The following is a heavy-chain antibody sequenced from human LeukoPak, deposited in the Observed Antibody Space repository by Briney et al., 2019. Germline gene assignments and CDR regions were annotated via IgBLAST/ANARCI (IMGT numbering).Heavy chain of an antibody. Sequence: PSETLSLTCTVSGGSISSTYYYWGWIRPPPGKGLEWIAYIYYTGSTSYNPSLKSRVTISVDTSKNQFSLKLTSVTAADTAVYYCARQDSPWRGQQLVGHFQHWGQGTLVTVSS. CDR3: ARQDSPWRGQQLVGHFQH. D-gene: IGHD6-13*01. J-gene: IGHJ1*01. CDR1: GGSISSTYYY. CDR2: IYYTGST. V-gene: IGHV4-61*05.